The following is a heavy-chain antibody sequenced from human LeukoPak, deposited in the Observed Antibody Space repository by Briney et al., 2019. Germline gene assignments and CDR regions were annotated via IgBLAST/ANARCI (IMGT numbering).Heavy chain of an antibody. D-gene: IGHD3-10*01. CDR3: TKDPHVGGHDAFDV. CDR1: EFTFSSYG. CDR2: ISNDGSNK. V-gene: IGHV3-30*18. J-gene: IGHJ3*01. Sequence: PGRSLRFSCAASEFTFSSYGMHWVRKAPGKGLEWVAVISNDGSNKYYADSVNDRFTTSRKNSKNTLYRQRNSLRAQTTIVYCFTKDPHVGGHDAFDVWGQGTMVTVSS.